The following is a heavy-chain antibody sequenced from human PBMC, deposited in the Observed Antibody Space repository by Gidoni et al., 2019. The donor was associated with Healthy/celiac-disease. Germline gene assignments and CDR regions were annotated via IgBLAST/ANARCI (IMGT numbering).Heavy chain of an antibody. J-gene: IGHJ6*02. D-gene: IGHD2-21*01. CDR2: IWYDGSNK. V-gene: IGHV3-33*01. CDR3: ARDSGDHDYYYYGMDV. Sequence: QVQLVESGGGVVQPGRSLRLSCAASGFPFSSYGMHWVRQAPGKGLEWVAVIWYDGSNKYYADSVKGRFTISRDNSKNTLYLQMNSLRAEDTAVYYCARDSGDHDYYYYGMDVWGQGTTVTVSS. CDR1: GFPFSSYG.